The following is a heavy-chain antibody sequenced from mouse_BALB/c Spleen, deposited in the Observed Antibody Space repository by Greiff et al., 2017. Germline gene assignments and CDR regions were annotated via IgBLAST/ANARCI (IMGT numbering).Heavy chain of an antibody. Sequence: EVQLVESGGGLVQPGGSRKLSCAASGFTFSSFGMHWVRQAPEKGLEWVAYISSGSSTIYYADTVKGRFTISRDNPKNTLFLQMTSLRSEDTAMYYCAREGYDYDPTDYWGQGTTLTVSS. D-gene: IGHD2-4*01. CDR1: GFTFSSFG. CDR3: AREGYDYDPTDY. J-gene: IGHJ2*01. V-gene: IGHV5-17*02. CDR2: ISSGSSTI.